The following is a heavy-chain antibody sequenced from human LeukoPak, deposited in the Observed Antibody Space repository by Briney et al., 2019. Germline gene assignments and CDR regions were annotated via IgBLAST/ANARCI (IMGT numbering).Heavy chain of an antibody. J-gene: IGHJ4*02. D-gene: IGHD2/OR15-2a*01. V-gene: IGHV3-74*01. CDR1: GTYW. CDR2: INSDGSWT. Sequence: PGGSLRLSCAASGTYWMHWVRQAPGKGLVWVSHINSDGSWTGYADSVKGRSTISKDNAKNTVSLQMNNLRAEDTAVYYCVTFYETYWGRGTLVTVSS. CDR3: VTFYETY.